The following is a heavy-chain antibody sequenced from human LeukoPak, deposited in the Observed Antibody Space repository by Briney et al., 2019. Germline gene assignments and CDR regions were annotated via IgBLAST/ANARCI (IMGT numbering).Heavy chain of an antibody. CDR2: IKQDGSEK. J-gene: IGHJ4*02. V-gene: IGHV3-7*01. CDR3: AREGYDYDPPGC. Sequence: GGSLRLSCAASGFTFSNYWMSWVRQAPGKGLEWVANIKQDGSEKYYVDSVKGRFTISRDNAKNSLYLQINSLRAEDTAVYYCAREGYDYDPPGCWGQGALVTVSS. CDR1: GFTFSNYW. D-gene: IGHD3-16*01.